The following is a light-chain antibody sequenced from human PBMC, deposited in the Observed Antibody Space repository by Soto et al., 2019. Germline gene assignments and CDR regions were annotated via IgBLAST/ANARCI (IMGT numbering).Light chain of an antibody. J-gene: IGKJ3*01. CDR2: DVS. V-gene: IGKV1-33*01. CDR1: QDTTNY. CDR3: LHYENRLFT. Sequence: DIQMTQSPSSLSASVGDRVTITCQASQDTTNYLSWYQQKPGKAPQLLIQDVSNLETGVPSRFSGSGSGTDFTFTISSLQPEDAGTYYCLHYENRLFTFGPGTKVDI.